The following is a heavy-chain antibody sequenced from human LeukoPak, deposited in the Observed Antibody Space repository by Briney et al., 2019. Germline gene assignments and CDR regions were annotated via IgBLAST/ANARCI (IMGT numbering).Heavy chain of an antibody. V-gene: IGHV4-34*01. CDR1: GGSFSGYY. CDR3: VGYYYGSGMVY. D-gene: IGHD3-10*01. J-gene: IGHJ4*02. Sequence: SETLSLTCAVYGGSFSGYYWSWIRQPPGRGLEWIGEINHSGSTNYNPSLKSRVTISVDTSKNQFSLKLSSVTAADTAVYYCVGYYYGSGMVYWGQGTLVTVSS. CDR2: INHSGST.